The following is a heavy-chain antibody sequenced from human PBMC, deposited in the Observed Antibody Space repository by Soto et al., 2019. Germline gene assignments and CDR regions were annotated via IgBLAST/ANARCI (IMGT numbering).Heavy chain of an antibody. D-gene: IGHD3-9*01. CDR3: ARGTYYDILTGYPLDY. J-gene: IGHJ4*02. Sequence: QVQLVQSGAEVKKPGSSVQVSCKASGGTFSSYAISWVRQAPGQGLEWMGGIIPIFGTANYAQKFQGRVTITADESTSTAYMELSSLRSEDTAVYYCARGTYYDILTGYPLDYWGQGTLVTVSS. CDR2: IIPIFGTA. CDR1: GGTFSSYA. V-gene: IGHV1-69*12.